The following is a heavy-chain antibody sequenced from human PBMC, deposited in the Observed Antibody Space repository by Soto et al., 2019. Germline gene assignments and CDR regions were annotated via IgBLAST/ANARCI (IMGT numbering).Heavy chain of an antibody. D-gene: IGHD3-3*01. Sequence: PGGSLRLSCAASGFTFSGSAMHWVRQASGKGLEWVGRIRSKANSYATAYAASVKGRFTISRDDSKNTAYLQMNSLKTEDTAVYYCTVHRPTYSDFWSGLAGFDPWGPGTLVTVS. CDR3: TVHRPTYSDFWSGLAGFDP. J-gene: IGHJ5*02. V-gene: IGHV3-73*01. CDR2: IRSKANSYAT. CDR1: GFTFSGSA.